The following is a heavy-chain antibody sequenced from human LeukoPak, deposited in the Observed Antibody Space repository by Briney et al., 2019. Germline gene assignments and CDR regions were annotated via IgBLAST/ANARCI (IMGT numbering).Heavy chain of an antibody. CDR2: IYHSGST. Sequence: PSGTLSLTCAVSGGSISSSNWWGWVRQPPGKGLEWIREIYHSGSTNYNPSLKSRVTISVDKSKNQFSLKLSSVTAADTAVYYCARGALLWFSPSDYWGQGTLVTVSS. CDR1: GGSISSSNW. V-gene: IGHV4-4*02. CDR3: ARGALLWFSPSDY. D-gene: IGHD3-10*01. J-gene: IGHJ4*02.